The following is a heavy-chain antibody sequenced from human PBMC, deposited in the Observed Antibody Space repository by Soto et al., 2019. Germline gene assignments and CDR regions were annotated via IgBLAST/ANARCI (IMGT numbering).Heavy chain of an antibody. CDR3: AKGGDIVVVPAAMPEWFDP. CDR2: ISGSGGST. Sequence: GSLRLSCAASGFTFSSYAMSWVRQAPGKGLEWVSAISGSGGSTYYADSVKGRFTISRDNSKNTLYLQMNSLRAEDTAVYYCAKGGDIVVVPAAMPEWFDPWGQGTLVTVSS. V-gene: IGHV3-23*01. J-gene: IGHJ5*02. D-gene: IGHD2-2*01. CDR1: GFTFSSYA.